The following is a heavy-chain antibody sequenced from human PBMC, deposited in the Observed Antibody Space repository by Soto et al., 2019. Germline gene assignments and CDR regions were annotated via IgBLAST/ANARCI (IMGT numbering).Heavy chain of an antibody. J-gene: IGHJ6*02. Sequence: SETLSLTCTVSGGSISSSSYYWGWIRQPPGKGLEWIGSIYYSGSTYYNPSLKSRVTISVDTSKNQFSLKLSSVTAADTAVYYCGGRVTMVRESNNSGMDVWGQGTTVTVS. CDR3: GGRVTMVRESNNSGMDV. D-gene: IGHD3-10*01. CDR2: IYYSGST. V-gene: IGHV4-39*01. CDR1: GGSISSSSYY.